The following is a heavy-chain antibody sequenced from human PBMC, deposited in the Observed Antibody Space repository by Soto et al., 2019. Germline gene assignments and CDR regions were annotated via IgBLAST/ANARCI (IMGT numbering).Heavy chain of an antibody. CDR3: ARESNHYQDFFQX. J-gene: IGHJ4*02. D-gene: IGHD2-2*01. V-gene: IGHV1-3*01. CDR1: GYPFPSFE. Sequence: ASVKVSCKTSGYPFPSFEVHWIRQAPGQRPEWMGGISNAGSGNTKYSQKFQDRLTITGDKRATTVYMALSSLTSEDTATYYCARESNHYQDFFQXWGQGTQVTV. CDR2: ISNAGSGNT.